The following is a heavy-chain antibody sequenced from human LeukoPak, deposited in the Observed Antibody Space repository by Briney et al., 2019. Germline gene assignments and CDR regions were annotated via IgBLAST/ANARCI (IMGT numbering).Heavy chain of an antibody. J-gene: IGHJ5*02. CDR2: ISYDGSNK. CDR3: ARDQVAAGYVDWFDP. Sequence: GRSLRLSCAASGFTFSSYAMHWVRQAPGRGLEWVAVISYDGSNKYYADSVKGRFTISRDNSKNTLYLQMNGLRAEDTAVYYCARDQVAAGYVDWFDPWGQGTLVTVSS. CDR1: GFTFSSYA. D-gene: IGHD2-15*01. V-gene: IGHV3-30-3*01.